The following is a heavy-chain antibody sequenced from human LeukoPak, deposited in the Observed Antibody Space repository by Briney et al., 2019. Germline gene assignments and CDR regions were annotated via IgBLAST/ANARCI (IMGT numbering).Heavy chain of an antibody. J-gene: IGHJ4*02. D-gene: IGHD3-9*01. Sequence: GGSLRLSCTASGFTFGDYAMSWVRQAPRKGLEWVGFIRSKAYGGTTEYAASVKGRFTISRDDSKSIAYLQMNSLKTEDTAVYYCTRDQYDILTGYGDFDYWGQGTLVTVSS. V-gene: IGHV3-49*04. CDR2: IRSKAYGGTT. CDR1: GFTFGDYA. CDR3: TRDQYDILTGYGDFDY.